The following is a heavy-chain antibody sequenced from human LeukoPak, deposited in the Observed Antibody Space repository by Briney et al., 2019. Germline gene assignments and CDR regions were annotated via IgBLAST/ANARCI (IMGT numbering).Heavy chain of an antibody. V-gene: IGHV1-2*02. Sequence: ASVKVSCKASGYTFTGYYMHWVRQAPGQGLEWMGWINPNSGGTNYAQKFQGRVTMTRDTSISTAYMELSRLRSDDTAVYYCARDIGGSYPAYYFDYWGQGTLVTVSS. CDR2: INPNSGGT. CDR1: GYTFTGYY. D-gene: IGHD1-26*01. J-gene: IGHJ4*02. CDR3: ARDIGGSYPAYYFDY.